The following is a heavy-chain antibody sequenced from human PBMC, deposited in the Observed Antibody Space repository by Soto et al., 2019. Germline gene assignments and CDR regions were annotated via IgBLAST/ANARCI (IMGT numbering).Heavy chain of an antibody. Sequence: PSETLSLTCPVSGGSISSGDYYWSWIRQPPGKGLEWIGYIYCSGSNYYNPSLKSRVTISVDTSKNQFSLKLSSVTAADTAVYYCARETYAHYVGSCDSWGQGIQVTVAS. CDR2: IYCSGSN. J-gene: IGHJ4*02. CDR1: GGSISSGDYY. V-gene: IGHV4-30-4*01. CDR3: ARETYAHYVGSCDS. D-gene: IGHD3-16*01.